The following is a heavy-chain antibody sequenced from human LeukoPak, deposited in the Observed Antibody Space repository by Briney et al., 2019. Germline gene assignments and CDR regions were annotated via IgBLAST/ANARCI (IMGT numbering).Heavy chain of an antibody. V-gene: IGHV4-59*12. D-gene: IGHD2-15*01. CDR1: GGSISTYY. CDR2: IYYTGST. Sequence: SETLSLICTLSGGSISTYYWSWVRQPPGKGLEWIGYIYYTGSTDYNPSLKSRVTMSVDTSKNQFSLKLSSVTAADTAVYYCAREDCSGGSCYFLGKYYFDYWGQGTLVTVSS. J-gene: IGHJ4*02. CDR3: AREDCSGGSCYFLGKYYFDY.